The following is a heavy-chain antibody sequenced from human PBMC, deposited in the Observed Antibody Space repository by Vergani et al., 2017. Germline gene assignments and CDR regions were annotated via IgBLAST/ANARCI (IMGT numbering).Heavy chain of an antibody. CDR3: YTDYHDY. CDR1: GITFKNAW. D-gene: IGHD2-2*02. Sequence: EVQVVESGGGLIKPGGPLRLSCVVPGITFKNAWINWVRQAPGKGLEWIGRIRSKNDGGTADYAAPLKGRFTISRDDSKDSAFLLVNNLKTEDTAVYFCYTDYHDYWGQGTLVTVSS. CDR2: IRSKNDGGTA. J-gene: IGHJ4*02. V-gene: IGHV3-15*01.